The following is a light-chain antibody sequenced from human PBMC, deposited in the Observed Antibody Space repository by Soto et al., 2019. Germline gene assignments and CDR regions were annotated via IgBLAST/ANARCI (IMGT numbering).Light chain of an antibody. J-gene: IGKJ3*01. V-gene: IGKV3-11*01. Sequence: EIVLTQSPATLSLSPGERATLSCRASQSVSSYLAWYQQKPGQAPRLLIYDAFNRATGIPARFSGSGSGTDFTLPISSLEPEDFAVYYCQQRSNWPVTFGPGTKVDIK. CDR2: DAF. CDR3: QQRSNWPVT. CDR1: QSVSSY.